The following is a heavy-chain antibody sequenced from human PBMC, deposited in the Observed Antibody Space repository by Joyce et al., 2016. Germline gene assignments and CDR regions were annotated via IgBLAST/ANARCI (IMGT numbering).Heavy chain of an antibody. CDR1: GFSFNTYS. Sequence: VQLVESGGGLVQPGGSLRLSCAASGFSFNTYSINWVRQAPGKGLDWLSYISASSGTIYYADSVKGRFTISRDNAKNSVYLQMNSLRDEDTAVYYCARVGRTGYTCDYWGQGTLVTVSS. V-gene: IGHV3-48*02. CDR2: ISASSGTI. CDR3: ARVGRTGYTCDY. J-gene: IGHJ4*02. D-gene: IGHD5-24*01.